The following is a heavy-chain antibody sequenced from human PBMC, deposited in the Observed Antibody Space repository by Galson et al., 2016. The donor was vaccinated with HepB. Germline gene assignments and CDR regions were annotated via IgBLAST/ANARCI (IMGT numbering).Heavy chain of an antibody. CDR3: ARMPLRIAGAVDY. D-gene: IGHD2-15*01. Sequence: PALVKPTQTLTLTCSFSGFSLTTFGMRMSWIRQSPGKALEWLARIDWNDGKFYATSLKTRLTISRDISKAQVVLTVTNVDSVDTGTYYCARMPLRIAGAVDYWGQGTLVTVSS. J-gene: IGHJ4*02. V-gene: IGHV2-70*04. CDR2: IDWNDGK. CDR1: GFSLTTFGMR.